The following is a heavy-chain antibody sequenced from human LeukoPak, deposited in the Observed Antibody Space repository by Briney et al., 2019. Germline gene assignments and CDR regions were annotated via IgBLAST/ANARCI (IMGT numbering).Heavy chain of an antibody. D-gene: IGHD3-10*01. V-gene: IGHV1-24*01. CDR2: FEPEDGET. J-gene: IGHJ3*01. CDR1: GNTFSDLS. CDR3: ANLRGGITCCDAFDV. Sequence: ASVKVSCKVSGNTFSDLSIHWVRQAPGKGLEWMGGFEPEDGETLYAQKFQGRVTMTEDTSTDTAYMELSSLRSEDTAIYFCANLRGGITCCDAFDVWGQGTVVIVSS.